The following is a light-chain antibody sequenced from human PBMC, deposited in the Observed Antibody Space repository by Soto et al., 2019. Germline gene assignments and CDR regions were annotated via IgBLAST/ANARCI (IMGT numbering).Light chain of an antibody. J-gene: IGKJ1*01. CDR2: KAP. CDR3: QQYNSYSRT. Sequence: DIQMTQSPSTLSASVGDRVTITCWASQSISSWLAWYQQKPGRAPNLLIYKAPSLESGVPSRFSGSGSGTEFTLTISSLQPDDFAIYYCQQYNSYSRTFGQGTKVDIK. V-gene: IGKV1-5*03. CDR1: QSISSW.